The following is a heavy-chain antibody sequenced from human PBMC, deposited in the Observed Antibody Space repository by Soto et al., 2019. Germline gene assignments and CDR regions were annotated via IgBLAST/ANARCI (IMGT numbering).Heavy chain of an antibody. Sequence: SETLSLTCTVSGGSISTGGYYWNWIRQHPGKGLEWIGYFYYSGSTYYNPSLKSRVTISVNTSKNQFSLKLSSVTAADTAVYYCARERRAVATGSTLFQHWGQGTLVTVS. CDR3: ARERRAVATGSTLFQH. J-gene: IGHJ1*01. D-gene: IGHD2-15*01. CDR1: GGSISTGGYY. V-gene: IGHV4-31*03. CDR2: FYYSGST.